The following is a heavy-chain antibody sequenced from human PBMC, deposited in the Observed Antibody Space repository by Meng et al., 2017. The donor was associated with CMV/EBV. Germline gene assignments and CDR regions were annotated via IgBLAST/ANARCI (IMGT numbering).Heavy chain of an antibody. Sequence: SCKASGFTFSSYGMHWVRQAPGKGLEWVAFIRYDGSNKYYADSVKGRFTISRDNSKNPLYLQMDSLRAEDTAVYYCAKDPISNLPYYFDYWGQGTLVTVSS. CDR3: AKDPISNLPYYFDY. J-gene: IGHJ4*02. V-gene: IGHV3-30*02. CDR1: GFTFSSYG. D-gene: IGHD1-7*01. CDR2: IRYDGSNK.